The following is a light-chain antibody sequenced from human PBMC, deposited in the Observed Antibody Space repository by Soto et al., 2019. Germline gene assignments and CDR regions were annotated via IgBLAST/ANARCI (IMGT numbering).Light chain of an antibody. CDR3: QTWSTDIRV. V-gene: IGLV4-69*01. CDR2: LNSDGSH. J-gene: IGLJ3*02. Sequence: QPVPTQPPSASASLGASVKLTCTLSSGHNSYAIAWHQQQPEKGPRYLMKLNSDGSHSKGDGIPDRFSGSSSGAERYLTISSLQSEDEADYYCQTWSTDIRVFGGGTKLTVL. CDR1: SGHNSYA.